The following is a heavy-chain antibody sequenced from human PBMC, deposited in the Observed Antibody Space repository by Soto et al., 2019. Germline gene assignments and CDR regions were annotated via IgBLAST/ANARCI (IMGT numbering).Heavy chain of an antibody. J-gene: IGHJ6*02. CDR1: GFTFSSYS. CDR2: ISSSSSYI. CDR3: AREGFIVATDYYYYAMDV. V-gene: IGHV3-21*01. Sequence: GGSLRLSCAASGFTFSSYSMNWVRQAPGKGLEWVSSISSSSSYIYYADSVKGRFTISRDNAKNSLYLQMNSLRAEDTAVYYCAREGFIVATDYYYYAMDVWGQGTTVTVSS. D-gene: IGHD5-12*01.